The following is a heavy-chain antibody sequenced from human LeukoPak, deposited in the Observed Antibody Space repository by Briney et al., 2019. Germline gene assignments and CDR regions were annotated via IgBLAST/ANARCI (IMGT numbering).Heavy chain of an antibody. D-gene: IGHD6-13*01. V-gene: IGHV1-69*13. Sequence: ASVKVSCKASGYTFTSYGISWVRQAPGQGLEWMGGIIPIFGTANYAQKFQGRVTITADESTSTAYMELSSLRSEDTAVYYCARTGSSWYEDWFDPWGQGTLVTVSS. CDR1: GYTFTSYG. CDR2: IIPIFGTA. CDR3: ARTGSSWYEDWFDP. J-gene: IGHJ5*02.